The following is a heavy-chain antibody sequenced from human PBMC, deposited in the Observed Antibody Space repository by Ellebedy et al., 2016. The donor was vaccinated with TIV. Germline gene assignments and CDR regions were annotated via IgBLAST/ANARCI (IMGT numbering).Heavy chain of an antibody. V-gene: IGHV3-74*01. CDR2: INSDGSGT. J-gene: IGHJ3*02. CDR3: ARNRWAEYTFDI. CDR1: GFSFSNYW. Sequence: PGGSLRLSCVASGFSFSNYWIHRVRHVPGMRLVWVSRINSDGSGTSYGDSVKGRFRISRDNAENTVSLQMNSLRAEDTAIYYCARNRWAEYTFDIWGQGTMVTVSS. D-gene: IGHD6-6*01.